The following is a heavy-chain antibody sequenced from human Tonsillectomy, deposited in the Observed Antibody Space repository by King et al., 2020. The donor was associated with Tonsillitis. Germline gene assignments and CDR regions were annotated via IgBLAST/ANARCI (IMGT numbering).Heavy chain of an antibody. CDR3: ARGIAQLWLGYYYYYMDV. V-gene: IGHV4-59*01. CDR1: GGSISGYY. Sequence: VQLQESGPGLVKPSETLSLTCTVSGGSISGYYWSWIRQPPGKGLEWIGYVYYSGSTNYNPSLKSRVTISVDTSENQFSLKLRSVTAADTAVYYCARGIAQLWLGYYYYYMDVWGKGTTVTVSS. CDR2: VYYSGST. J-gene: IGHJ6*03. D-gene: IGHD6-13*01.